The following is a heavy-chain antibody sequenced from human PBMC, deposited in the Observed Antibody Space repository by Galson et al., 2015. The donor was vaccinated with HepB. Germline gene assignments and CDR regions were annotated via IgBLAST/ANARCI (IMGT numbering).Heavy chain of an antibody. D-gene: IGHD2-21*02. CDR2: IYYSGST. J-gene: IGHJ3*02. Sequence: LSLTCTVSGGSISSYYWSWIRQPPGKGLEWVGYIYYSGSTNYNPSLKSRVTISVDTSKNQFSLKLSSVTAADTAVYYCARGLPVGGDCYPVCSDAFDIWGQGTMVTVSS. CDR3: ARGLPVGGDCYPVCSDAFDI. CDR1: GGSISSYY. V-gene: IGHV4-59*08.